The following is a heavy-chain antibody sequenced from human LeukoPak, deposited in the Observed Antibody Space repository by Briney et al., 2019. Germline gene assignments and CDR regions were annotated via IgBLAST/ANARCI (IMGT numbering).Heavy chain of an antibody. V-gene: IGHV3-23*01. J-gene: IGHJ6*02. CDR2: ISGSGGST. CDR3: AKDLFPMGYYYYGMDV. Sequence: GGSLRLSCAASGFTFSSYAMSWVRQAPGKGLEWVSAISGSGGSTYYADSVKGRFTISRDNSKNTLYLQMNSLRAEDTAVYYCAKDLFPMGYYYYGMDVWGQGTTVTVSS. CDR1: GFTFSSYA. D-gene: IGHD3-10*02.